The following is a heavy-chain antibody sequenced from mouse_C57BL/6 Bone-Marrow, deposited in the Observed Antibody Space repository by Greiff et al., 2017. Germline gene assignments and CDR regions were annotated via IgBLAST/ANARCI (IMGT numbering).Heavy chain of an antibody. V-gene: IGHV5-17*01. CDR2: ISSGSSTI. Sequence: EVKLMASGGGLVKPGGSLKLSCAASGFTFSDYGMHWVRQAPEKGLEWVAYISSGSSTIYYADTVKGRFTISRDNAKNTLFLQMTSLRSEDTAMYYCARLTGHYFDYWGQGTTLTVSS. D-gene: IGHD4-1*01. J-gene: IGHJ2*01. CDR1: GFTFSDYG. CDR3: ARLTGHYFDY.